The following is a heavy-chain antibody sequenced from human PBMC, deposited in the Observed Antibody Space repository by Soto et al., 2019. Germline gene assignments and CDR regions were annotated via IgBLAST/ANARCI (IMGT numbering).Heavy chain of an antibody. Sequence: GGSLRLSCAASGFTFSSYEMNWVRQAPGKGLEWVSYISSSGSTIYYADSVKGRFTISRDNAKNSLYLQMNSLRAEDTAVYYCAREAHGDYGGGVCDYWGQGTLVTVSS. V-gene: IGHV3-48*03. J-gene: IGHJ4*02. CDR1: GFTFSSYE. D-gene: IGHD4-17*01. CDR3: AREAHGDYGGGVCDY. CDR2: ISSSGSTI.